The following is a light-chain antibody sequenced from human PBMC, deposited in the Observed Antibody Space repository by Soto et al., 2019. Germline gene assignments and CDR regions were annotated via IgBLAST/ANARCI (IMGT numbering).Light chain of an antibody. CDR2: EVS. J-gene: IGLJ1*01. Sequence: QSALTQPASVSGSPGQSITISCTGPSSHIDGYKCVSWYQQHPGEAPKLIIYEVSYRPSGVSNRFSGSKSGNTASLTITGLQAEDEADYYCSSYRNTLVFGTGTKVTVL. V-gene: IGLV2-14*01. CDR1: SSHIDGYKC. CDR3: SSYRNTLV.